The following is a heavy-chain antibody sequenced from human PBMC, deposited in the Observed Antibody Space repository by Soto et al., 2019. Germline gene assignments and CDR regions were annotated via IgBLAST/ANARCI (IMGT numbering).Heavy chain of an antibody. D-gene: IGHD3-22*01. CDR1: GFTFSSYW. J-gene: IGHJ4*02. CDR3: VRDYDSSGYNSDY. V-gene: IGHV3-74*01. CDR2: INSEGTGT. Sequence: GALRLSCAASGFTFSSYWMHWVRQVPGKGLVWVSRINSEGTGTIYADSVKGRFTISRDNAKNTLYLQMNSLRAEDTAVYYCVRDYDSSGYNSDYWGQGTPVTVSS.